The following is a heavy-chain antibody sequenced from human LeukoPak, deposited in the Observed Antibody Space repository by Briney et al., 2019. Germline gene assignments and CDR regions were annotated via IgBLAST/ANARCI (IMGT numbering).Heavy chain of an antibody. CDR3: ARSYYDFWSGYYTSPFFDY. V-gene: IGHV1-2*02. D-gene: IGHD3-3*01. CDR2: INPNSGGT. J-gene: IGHJ4*02. Sequence: ASVKVSCKASGYTFTGYYMHWVRQAPGQGLEWMGWINPNSGGTNYAQKFQGRVTMTRDTSISTAYMELRSLRSDDTAVYYCARSYYDFWSGYYTSPFFDYWGQGTLVTVSS. CDR1: GYTFTGYY.